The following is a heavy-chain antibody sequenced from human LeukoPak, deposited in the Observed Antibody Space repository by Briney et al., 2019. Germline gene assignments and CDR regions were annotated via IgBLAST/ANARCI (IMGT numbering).Heavy chain of an antibody. V-gene: IGHV4-59*08. D-gene: IGHD2/OR15-2a*01. CDR1: GGSISSYQ. Sequence: PSETLSLTCTVSGGSISSYQWSWIRQPPGKGLEWIGYISYSGFTNYNPSLKGRVTISLDTSKNQSSLKLTSVTAADTAVYYCAGHHPRNTVDFWGQGTLVTVSS. CDR3: AGHHPRNTVDF. CDR2: ISYSGFT. J-gene: IGHJ4*02.